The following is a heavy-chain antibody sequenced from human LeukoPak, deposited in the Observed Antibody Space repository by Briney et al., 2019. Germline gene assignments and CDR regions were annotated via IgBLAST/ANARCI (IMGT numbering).Heavy chain of an antibody. CDR1: GGSISSYY. J-gene: IGHJ4*02. Sequence: SETLSLTCTVSGGSISSYYWSWIRQPPGQGLEYIGYIYYSGNTNSNPSLNSRVTISVDTSKNQFSLKLSSVTAADTAVYYCARAGANGIEAAGSLRYWGQGTLVTVSS. CDR2: IYYSGNT. CDR3: ARAGANGIEAAGSLRY. D-gene: IGHD6-13*01. V-gene: IGHV4-59*08.